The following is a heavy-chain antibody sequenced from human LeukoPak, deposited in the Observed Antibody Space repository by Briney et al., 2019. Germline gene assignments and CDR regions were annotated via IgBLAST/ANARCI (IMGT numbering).Heavy chain of an antibody. V-gene: IGHV4-39*07. CDR1: GGSISSSSYY. D-gene: IGHD5/OR15-5a*01. J-gene: IGHJ4*02. CDR3: ARESFYVGHRIFDY. Sequence: PSETLSLTCTVSGGSISSSSYYWGWIRQPPGKGLEWIGSIYYSGSTYYNPSLKSRVTISVDMSKNQFSLKLSSVTAADTAVYYCARESFYVGHRIFDYWGQGTLVTVSS. CDR2: IYYSGST.